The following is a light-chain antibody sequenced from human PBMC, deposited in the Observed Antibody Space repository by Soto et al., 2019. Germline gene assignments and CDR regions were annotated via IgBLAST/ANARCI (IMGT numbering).Light chain of an antibody. CDR2: GAS. CDR1: QSVSSSY. J-gene: IGKJ2*01. V-gene: IGKV3-20*01. Sequence: EIVLTQSPGTLSLSPGERATLSCRASQSVSSSYLAWYQKKPGQAPRLLIYGASSRATGIPDRISGGGSGTDFTLTISRLEPEDFAVYYCQQYGSSPYTFGQGTQLEIK. CDR3: QQYGSSPYT.